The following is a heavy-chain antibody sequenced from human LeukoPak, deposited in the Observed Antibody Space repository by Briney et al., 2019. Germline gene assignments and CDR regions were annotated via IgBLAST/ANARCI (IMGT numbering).Heavy chain of an antibody. Sequence: GASVKVSCKASGYTFTHYAVHWVRQAPGQRLEWMGWTNVANDYTESSQKFQDRFIITSDPSATTVYMELSSLRSEDMAVYYCARDDFSTYAGLNYFDYWGQGSLVTVSS. J-gene: IGHJ4*02. CDR1: GYTFTHYA. D-gene: IGHD4-11*01. V-gene: IGHV1-3*02. CDR2: TNVANDYT. CDR3: ARDDFSTYAGLNYFDY.